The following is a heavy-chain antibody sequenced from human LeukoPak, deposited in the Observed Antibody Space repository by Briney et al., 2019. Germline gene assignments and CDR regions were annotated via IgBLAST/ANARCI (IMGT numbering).Heavy chain of an antibody. CDR3: ARDIVNIRSSSG. Sequence: GGSLRLSCAASGFTFSDYYMSWIRQAPGKGLEWVSYISSSGNTKYYADSVRGRLTISRDNAKNSLYLQMNSLRAEDTAVYYFARDIVNIRSSSGWGQGTLVTVSS. CDR2: ISSSGNTK. J-gene: IGHJ4*02. V-gene: IGHV3-11*04. CDR1: GFTFSDYY. D-gene: IGHD6-13*01.